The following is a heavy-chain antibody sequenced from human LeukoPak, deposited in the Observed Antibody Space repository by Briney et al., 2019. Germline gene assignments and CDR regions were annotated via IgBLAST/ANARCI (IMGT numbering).Heavy chain of an antibody. CDR3: ARQYFVDTAMGGGAFDI. J-gene: IGHJ3*02. V-gene: IGHV5-51*01. CDR2: IYPGDSDT. CDR1: GYSFTSYW. Sequence: GESLKISCKGSGYSFTSYWIGWVRQMPGKGLEWMGIIYPGDSDTRYSPSFQGQVTISADKSISTAYLQWSSLKASDTAMYYCARQYFVDTAMGGGAFDIWGQGTMVTVSS. D-gene: IGHD5-18*01.